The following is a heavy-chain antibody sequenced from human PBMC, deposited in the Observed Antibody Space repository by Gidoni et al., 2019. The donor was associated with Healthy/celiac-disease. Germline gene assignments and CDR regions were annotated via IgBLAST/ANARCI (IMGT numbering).Heavy chain of an antibody. CDR3: ARDYPAVDTANASGMDV. CDR1: GFTFRSYW. D-gene: IGHD5-18*01. CDR2: INSDGSST. J-gene: IGHJ6*02. V-gene: IGHV3-74*01. Sequence: EVQLVESGGGLVQPGWSLRLSCAASGFTFRSYWMHWVRQAPGKGLVWVSRINSDGSSTSYADSVKGRFTISRDNAKNTLYLQMNSLRAEDTAVYYCARDYPAVDTANASGMDVWGQGTTVTVSS.